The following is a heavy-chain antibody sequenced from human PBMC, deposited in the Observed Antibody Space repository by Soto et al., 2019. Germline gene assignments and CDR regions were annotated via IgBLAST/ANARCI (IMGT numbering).Heavy chain of an antibody. Sequence: PGGSLRLSCAASGFTFSDYYMSWIRQAPGKGLEWISYISSSAGTIYYADSVKGRFTISRDDAKNSLYPQMHSLRAEDTAVYFCSRDLTYTYGSSYNFYGMDVWGQGTTVTVSS. CDR3: SRDLTYTYGSSYNFYGMDV. D-gene: IGHD4-17*01. CDR2: ISSSAGTI. CDR1: GFTFSDYY. J-gene: IGHJ6*02. V-gene: IGHV3-11*01.